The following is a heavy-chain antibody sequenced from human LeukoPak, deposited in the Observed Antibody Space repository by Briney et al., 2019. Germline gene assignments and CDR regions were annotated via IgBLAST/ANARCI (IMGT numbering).Heavy chain of an antibody. J-gene: IGHJ4*02. CDR3: ARAARGIAAAGYFDY. CDR2: ISYDGSNK. CDR1: GFTFSSYA. D-gene: IGHD6-13*01. Sequence: GGSLRLSCAASGFTFSSYAMSWVRQAPGKGLEWVAVISYDGSNKYYADSVKGRFTISRDNSKNTLYLQMNSLRAEDTAVYYCARAARGIAAAGYFDYWGQGTLVTVSS. V-gene: IGHV3-30*04.